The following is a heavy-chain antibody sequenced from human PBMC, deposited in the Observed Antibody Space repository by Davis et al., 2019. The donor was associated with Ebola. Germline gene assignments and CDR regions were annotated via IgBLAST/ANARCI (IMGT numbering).Heavy chain of an antibody. J-gene: IGHJ2*01. D-gene: IGHD4-17*01. CDR2: ISYDGSNK. Sequence: GESLKISCAASGFTFSTYGMHWVRQAPGKGLEWVAVISYDGSNKYYADSVKGRFTISRDNSKNTLHLQMNSLRVEDTAVYYCARHANGDFWYFDLWGRGTRVTVSS. V-gene: IGHV3-30*03. CDR3: ARHANGDFWYFDL. CDR1: GFTFSTYG.